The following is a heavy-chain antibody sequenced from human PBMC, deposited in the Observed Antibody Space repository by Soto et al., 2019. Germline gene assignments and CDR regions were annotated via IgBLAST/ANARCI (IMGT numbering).Heavy chain of an antibody. J-gene: IGHJ4*02. CDR2: IYNSGNT. D-gene: IGHD6-6*01. V-gene: IGHV4-59*01. CDR1: GGSISGYF. Sequence: QVQLQESGPGLVKPSETLSLTCTVSGGSISGYFWSWIRQPPGKGLQWIGNIYNSGNTNYNPSLVRRVTISVDTPKNQVSLNLTSVTAADTAVYFCAAPPRYWGQGILVAVSS. CDR3: AAPPRY.